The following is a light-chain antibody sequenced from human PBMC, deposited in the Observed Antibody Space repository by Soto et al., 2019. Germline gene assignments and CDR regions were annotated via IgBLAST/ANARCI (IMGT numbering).Light chain of an antibody. CDR1: SSDVGGYDY. CDR3: SSYAGDNNYVV. J-gene: IGLJ2*01. Sequence: QSVLTQPPSASGSPGQSVTISCTGTSSDVGGYDYVSWYQQPPGKAPKLLIYEVAKRPSGVPYRFSGSKSGNTASLTVSELQAEDEGDYYCSSYAGDNNYVVFVGGTKLTVL. CDR2: EVA. V-gene: IGLV2-8*01.